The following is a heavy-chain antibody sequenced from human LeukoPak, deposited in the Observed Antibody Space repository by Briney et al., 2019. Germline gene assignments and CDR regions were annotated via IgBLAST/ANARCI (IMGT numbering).Heavy chain of an antibody. J-gene: IGHJ4*02. CDR2: ISWDSGSL. D-gene: IGHD1-14*01. V-gene: IGHV3-9*01. CDR1: GFTFDDYA. Sequence: GGSLRLPCAASGFTFDDYAMHWVRQAPGKGLEWVSGISWDSGSLGYADSVKGRFTISRDNAKNSLYLQMNSLRAEDTALYYCAKDIRMGIIYYFDYWGQGTLVTVSS. CDR3: AKDIRMGIIYYFDY.